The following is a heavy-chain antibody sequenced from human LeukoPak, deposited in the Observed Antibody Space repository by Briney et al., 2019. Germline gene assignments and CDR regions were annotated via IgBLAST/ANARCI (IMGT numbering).Heavy chain of an antibody. V-gene: IGHV4-59*01. CDR1: GGSISSYY. D-gene: IGHD3-10*01. J-gene: IGHJ6*02. Sequence: PSETLSLTCTVSGGSISSYYWSWIRQPPGKGLEWIGYIYYSGSTNYNPSLKSRVTISVDTSKNQFSLKLSSVTAADTAVYYCARVGGMVRGYYYYYYYGMDVWGQGTTVTVSS. CDR2: IYYSGST. CDR3: ARVGGMVRGYYYYYYYGMDV.